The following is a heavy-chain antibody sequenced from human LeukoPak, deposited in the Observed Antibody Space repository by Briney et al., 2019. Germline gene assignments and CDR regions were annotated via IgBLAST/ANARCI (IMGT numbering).Heavy chain of an antibody. CDR2: ISPYNGNT. Sequence: ASVKVSCKASGYNFISSGVTWVRQAPGQGPEWMGWISPYNGNTNFAQKLQGRVTMTRNTSISTAYMELSSLRSEDTAVYYCARGRDYDILRFDPWGQGTLVTVS. CDR3: ARGRDYDILRFDP. D-gene: IGHD3-9*01. J-gene: IGHJ5*02. V-gene: IGHV1-18*04. CDR1: GYNFISSG.